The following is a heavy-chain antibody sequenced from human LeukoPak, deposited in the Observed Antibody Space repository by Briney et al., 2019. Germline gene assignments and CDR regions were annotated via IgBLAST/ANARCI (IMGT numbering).Heavy chain of an antibody. Sequence: SETQSLTCTVSGGSISTYYWSWMRQPPGKGLEWIGRIYTSGSTNYNPSLKSRVTISVDNSKNQFSLELSSVTAADTAVYYCARSPAPYFFDYWGQGTLVAVSS. CDR2: IYTSGST. J-gene: IGHJ4*02. D-gene: IGHD2/OR15-2a*01. V-gene: IGHV4-4*07. CDR3: ARSPAPYFFDY. CDR1: GGSISTYY.